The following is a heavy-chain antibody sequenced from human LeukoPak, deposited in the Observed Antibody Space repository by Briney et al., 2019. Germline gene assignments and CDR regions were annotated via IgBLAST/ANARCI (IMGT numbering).Heavy chain of an antibody. CDR3: AKGGGVVVSSPYYFDY. D-gene: IGHD2-15*01. Sequence: GSLRLSCAASGFTFSNYAMSWVRQAPGKGLEWVSSISDSGGSTYYANSVRGRFTISRDNSQNTQYLQMSSLRAEDTPVYYCAKGGGVVVSSPYYFDYWGQGTLVTVSS. V-gene: IGHV3-23*01. CDR1: GFTFSNYA. J-gene: IGHJ4*02. CDR2: ISDSGGST.